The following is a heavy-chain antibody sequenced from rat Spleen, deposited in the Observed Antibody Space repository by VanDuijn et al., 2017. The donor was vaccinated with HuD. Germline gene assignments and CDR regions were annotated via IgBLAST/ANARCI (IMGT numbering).Heavy chain of an antibody. CDR1: GFSLTDYS. V-gene: IGHV2S63*01. Sequence: EVQLKESGPGLVQPSQTLSLTCTVSGFSLTDYSVHWVRQPPGEGLEWMGLMWSGGSTVYNSILKSRLSISRDTSKSQVFLKMNSLQTEDTAIYYGTRDPRDYDGTYTFDYWGQGVMVTVSS. J-gene: IGHJ2*01. CDR2: MWSGGST. D-gene: IGHD1-12*02. CDR3: TRDPRDYDGTYTFDY.